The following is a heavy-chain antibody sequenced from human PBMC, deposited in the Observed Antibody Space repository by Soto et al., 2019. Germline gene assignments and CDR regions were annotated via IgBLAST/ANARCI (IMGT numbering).Heavy chain of an antibody. V-gene: IGHV3-23*01. CDR1: GFSFSKYA. Sequence: GGSLRLSCAASGFSFSKYAMRWVRQAPEKGLEWISAINGPADTIYYADSMKGRFTISRDNSRNIVYLQMDSLRDEDTAVYYCAKRADSLSGCMDVWGKGTTVTVSS. D-gene: IGHD5-18*01. CDR2: INGPADTI. J-gene: IGHJ6*03. CDR3: AKRADSLSGCMDV.